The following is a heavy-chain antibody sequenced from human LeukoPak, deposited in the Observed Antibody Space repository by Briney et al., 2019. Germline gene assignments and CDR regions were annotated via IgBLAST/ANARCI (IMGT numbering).Heavy chain of an antibody. D-gene: IGHD2-15*01. Sequence: GGSLRLSCAASGFTFSSYAMQWVRQAPGKGLGWVAVISYDGSNNYCAGSVNGRFPITRDNSKNTLYLQMNSLRAEDTAVYYCAGSYCSGGSCPRYYYGMDVWGQGTTVTVSS. CDR1: GFTFSSYA. CDR3: AGSYCSGGSCPRYYYGMDV. J-gene: IGHJ6*02. CDR2: ISYDGSNN. V-gene: IGHV3-30*04.